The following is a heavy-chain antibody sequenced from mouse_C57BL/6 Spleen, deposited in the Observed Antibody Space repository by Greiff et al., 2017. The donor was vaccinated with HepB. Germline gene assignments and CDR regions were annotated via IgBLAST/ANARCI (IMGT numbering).Heavy chain of an antibody. D-gene: IGHD3-1*01. CDR3: ARSGVDY. CDR1: GYSFTGYY. V-gene: IGHV1-42*01. Sequence: EVQLQQSGPELVKPGASVKISCKASGYSFTGYYMNWVKQSPEKSLEWIGEINPSTGGTTYNQKFKAKATLTVDKSSSTAYMQLKSLTSEDSAVYYCARSGVDYWGQGTTLTVSS. J-gene: IGHJ2*01. CDR2: INPSTGGT.